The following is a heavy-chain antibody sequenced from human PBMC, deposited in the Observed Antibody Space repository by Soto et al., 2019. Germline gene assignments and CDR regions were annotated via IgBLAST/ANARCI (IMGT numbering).Heavy chain of an antibody. J-gene: IGHJ4*02. CDR3: AREGGSGSIVVVPAASDY. CDR2: INPNSGGT. Sequence: ASVKVSCKASGYTFAGYYMHWVRQAPGQGLEWMGWINPNSGGTNYAQKFQGRVTMTRDTSISTAYMELSRLRSDDTAVYYCAREGGSGSIVVVPAASDYWGQGTLVTVSS. D-gene: IGHD2-2*01. CDR1: GYTFAGYY. V-gene: IGHV1-2*02.